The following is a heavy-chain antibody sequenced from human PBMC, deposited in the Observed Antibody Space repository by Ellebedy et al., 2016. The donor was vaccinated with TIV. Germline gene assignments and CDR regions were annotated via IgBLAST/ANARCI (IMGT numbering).Heavy chain of an antibody. CDR3: ARGDIVVVVAATRSHYYYGMDV. CDR2: IYTSGST. CDR1: GGSISSYY. D-gene: IGHD2-15*01. Sequence: SETLSLXXTVSGGSISSYYWSWIRQPAGKGLEWIGRIYTSGSTNYNPSLKSRVTMSVDTSKNQFSLKLSSVTAADTAVYYCARGDIVVVVAATRSHYYYGMDVWGQGTTVTVSS. V-gene: IGHV4-4*07. J-gene: IGHJ6*02.